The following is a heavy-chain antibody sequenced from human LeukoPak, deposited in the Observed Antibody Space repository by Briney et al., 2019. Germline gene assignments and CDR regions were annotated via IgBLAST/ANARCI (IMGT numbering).Heavy chain of an antibody. CDR3: ARDYDYSLDY. V-gene: IGHV3-7*01. Sequence: GGSLRLSCAASGLTLGNYWMSWVRQAPGKALEWVANINLDGGDKSYVGSVKGRFTISRDNAKNSLYLQMNSLGAEDTAVYYCARDYDYSLDYWGQGTLVTVSS. CDR1: GLTLGNYW. J-gene: IGHJ4*02. D-gene: IGHD4/OR15-4a*01. CDR2: INLDGGDK.